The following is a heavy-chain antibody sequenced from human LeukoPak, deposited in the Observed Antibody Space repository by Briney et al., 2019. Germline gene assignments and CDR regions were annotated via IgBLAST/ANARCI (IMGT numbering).Heavy chain of an antibody. CDR1: GGSFSGHY. V-gene: IGHV4-34*01. J-gene: IGHJ6*02. Sequence: SETLSLTCAVYGGSFSGHYWSWIRQPPGKGLEWIGEINHSGSTNYNPSLKSRVTISVDTSKNQLSLKLSSVTAADTAVYYCARGPGFDFWSGYPRNEYGMDVWGQGTTVTVSS. CDR2: INHSGST. CDR3: ARGPGFDFWSGYPRNEYGMDV. D-gene: IGHD3-3*01.